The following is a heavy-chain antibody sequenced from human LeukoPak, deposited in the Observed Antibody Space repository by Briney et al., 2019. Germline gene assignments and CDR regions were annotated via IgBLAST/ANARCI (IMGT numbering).Heavy chain of an antibody. CDR3: TTKYQFWSGYRDY. V-gene: IGHV3-15*01. J-gene: IGHJ4*02. Sequence: PGGSLRLSCAASGFNNAWLNWVRQAPAKGLEWVGRIKSKAEGGTTDYAAPVKGRFTISRDDSKNTVYLQMNSLKTEDTAVYYCTTKYQFWSGYRDYWGQGTLVTVSS. D-gene: IGHD3-3*01. CDR1: GFNNAW. CDR2: IKSKAEGGTT.